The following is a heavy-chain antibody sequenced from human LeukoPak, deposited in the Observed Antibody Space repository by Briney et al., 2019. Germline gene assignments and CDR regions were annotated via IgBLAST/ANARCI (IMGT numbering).Heavy chain of an antibody. V-gene: IGHV1-2*02. D-gene: IGHD1-26*01. J-gene: IGHJ4*02. CDR2: IHPNSGGT. CDR3: ARRPSGSFDY. Sequence: AASVKVSCKASGYTFTGYYIHWVRQAPGQGLEWMGWIHPNSGGTKYAQKFQGRVTMTRDTSISTAYMELSSLRSDDTAVYFCARRPSGSFDYWGQGTPVTVSS. CDR1: GYTFTGYY.